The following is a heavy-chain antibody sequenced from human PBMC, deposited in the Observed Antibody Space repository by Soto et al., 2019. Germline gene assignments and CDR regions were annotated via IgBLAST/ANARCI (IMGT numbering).Heavy chain of an antibody. CDR1: GFTFSSYA. V-gene: IGHV3-23*01. CDR2: IIGSGGST. Sequence: EVQLLESGGGLVQPGGSLRLSCAASGFTFSSYAMSWVRQAPGKGLEWVSAIIGSGGSTYYADSVKGRFTISRDNSKNTLYMQMNSLRAEDTAVYYCAKGALIDGGIGDYWGQGTLVTVSS. J-gene: IGHJ4*02. CDR3: AKGALIDGGIGDY. D-gene: IGHD2-15*01.